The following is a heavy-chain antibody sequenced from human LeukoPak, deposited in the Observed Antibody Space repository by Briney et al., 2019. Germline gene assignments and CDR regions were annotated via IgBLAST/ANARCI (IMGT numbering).Heavy chain of an antibody. CDR3: ARGRFIGYCSSTSCYSDFDY. Sequence: ASVKVSCKASGGTFSSYAISWVRQAPGQGLEWMGIINPSGGSTSYAQKFQGRVTMTRDMSTSTVYMELSSLRSEDTAVYYCARGRFIGYCSSTSCYSDFDYWGQGTLVTVSS. D-gene: IGHD2-2*01. V-gene: IGHV1-46*01. CDR1: GGTFSSYA. CDR2: INPSGGST. J-gene: IGHJ4*02.